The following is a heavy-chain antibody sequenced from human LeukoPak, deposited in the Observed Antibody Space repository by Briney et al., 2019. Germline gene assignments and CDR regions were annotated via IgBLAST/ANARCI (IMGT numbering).Heavy chain of an antibody. J-gene: IGHJ4*02. CDR2: ISSSGSTI. CDR1: GFTFSSYS. D-gene: IGHD5-18*01. CDR3: ARRASTERGHSYGLDY. V-gene: IGHV3-48*04. Sequence: GGSLRLSCAASGFTFSSYSMNWVRQAPGKRLEWASYISSSGSTIYYADSVKGRFTISRDNAKKSLFLQMNSLRAEDTAMYYCARRASTERGHSYGLDYWGQGTLVTVSS.